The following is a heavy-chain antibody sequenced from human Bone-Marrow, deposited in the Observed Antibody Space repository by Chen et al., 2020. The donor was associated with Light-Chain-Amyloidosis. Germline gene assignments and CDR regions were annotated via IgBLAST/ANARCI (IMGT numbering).Heavy chain of an antibody. Sequence: QEQLVQSGAELKKPGSSVRVSCKASGGSFSSHEISWLRQSPGQGLEWVGAITPIVDEVMYAQNLQDRVTLTVDKFTGTVYMEMSGLRSEDTAVYYCASVSRNFDWLRLITGSYGMDVWGQGTRVTVS. CDR3: ASVSRNFDWLRLITGSYGMDV. V-gene: IGHV1-69*06. J-gene: IGHJ6*02. CDR1: GGSFSSHE. D-gene: IGHD3-9*01. CDR2: ITPIVDEV.